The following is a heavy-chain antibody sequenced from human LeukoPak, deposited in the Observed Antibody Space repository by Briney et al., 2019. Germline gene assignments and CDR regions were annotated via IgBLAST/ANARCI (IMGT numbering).Heavy chain of an antibody. V-gene: IGHV3-33*01. Sequence: GGSLRLSCAASGFTFSTYGMHWVRQAPGKGLEWVALIWNDGSRRYYLDSVKGRFTISRDDSNSTLSLQMNSLRVEDTAVYYCARGRYSNYYGLDVCGQGTTVTVSS. D-gene: IGHD4-11*01. J-gene: IGHJ6*02. CDR2: IWNDGSRR. CDR1: GFTFSTYG. CDR3: ARGRYSNYYGLDV.